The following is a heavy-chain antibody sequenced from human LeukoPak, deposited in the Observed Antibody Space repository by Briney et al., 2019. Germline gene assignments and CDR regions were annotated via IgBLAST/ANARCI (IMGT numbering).Heavy chain of an antibody. Sequence: GASVRVSCKASGYTFTSYAMNWVRQAPGQGREWMGWINTNTGNPTYAQGFTGRFVFSLDTSVSTAYLQISSLKAEDTAVYYCARDPSNDGSGTPVGYWGQGTLVTVSS. J-gene: IGHJ4*02. CDR2: INTNTGNP. CDR3: ARDPSNDGSGTPVGY. CDR1: GYTFTSYA. D-gene: IGHD3-10*01. V-gene: IGHV7-4-1*02.